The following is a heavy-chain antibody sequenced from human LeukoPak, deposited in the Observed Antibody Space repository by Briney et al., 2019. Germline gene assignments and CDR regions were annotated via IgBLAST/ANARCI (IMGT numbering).Heavy chain of an antibody. Sequence: PGRSLRLSCAASGFTFSSYAMHWVRQAPGKGLEWVAVISYDGSNKYYADSVKGRFTISRDNSKNTLYLQMNSLRAEDTAVYYCARDQDYDSSGYYYWGQGTLVTASS. CDR2: ISYDGSNK. V-gene: IGHV3-30-3*01. CDR1: GFTFSSYA. J-gene: IGHJ4*02. CDR3: ARDQDYDSSGYYY. D-gene: IGHD3-22*01.